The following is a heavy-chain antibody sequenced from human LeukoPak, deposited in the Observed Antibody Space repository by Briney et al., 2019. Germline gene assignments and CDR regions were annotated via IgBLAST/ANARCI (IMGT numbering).Heavy chain of an antibody. Sequence: PSETLSLTCAVYGGSFSGYYWSWIRQPPGKGLEWIGEINHSGSTNYNPSLKSRVTISVDTSKNQFSLKLSSVTAADTAVYYCARAQAWWKLWSYFDYWGQGTLVTVSS. CDR3: ARAQAWWKLWSYFDY. CDR1: GGSFSGYY. J-gene: IGHJ4*02. D-gene: IGHD3-10*01. V-gene: IGHV4-34*01. CDR2: INHSGST.